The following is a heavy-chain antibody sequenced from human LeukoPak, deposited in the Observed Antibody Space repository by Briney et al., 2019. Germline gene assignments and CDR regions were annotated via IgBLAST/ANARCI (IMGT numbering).Heavy chain of an antibody. D-gene: IGHD2-2*01. CDR1: GFTFSNYW. V-gene: IGHV3-7*03. CDR3: AKDLSCSSASCRPDY. CDR2: IKEDGSII. Sequence: GGSLRLSCAASGFTFSNYWMSWVRQAPGKGLEWLANIKEDGSIIRYLDSVKGRFTVSRDNSKNTLYLQMNSLRAEDTAVYYCAKDLSCSSASCRPDYWGQGTLVTVSS. J-gene: IGHJ4*02.